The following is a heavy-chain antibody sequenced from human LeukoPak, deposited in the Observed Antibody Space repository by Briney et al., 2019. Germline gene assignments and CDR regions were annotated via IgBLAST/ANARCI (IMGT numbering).Heavy chain of an antibody. CDR1: GYSISSGYY. V-gene: IGHV4-61*01. CDR3: ARDFLECSSTSCYHGLDP. Sequence: SETLSLTCAVSGYSISSGYYWSWIRQPPGKGLEWIGYIYYSGSTNYNPSLKSRVTISVDTSKNQFSLKLSSVTAADTAVYYCARDFLECSSTSCYHGLDPWGQGTLVTVSS. J-gene: IGHJ5*02. CDR2: IYYSGST. D-gene: IGHD2-2*01.